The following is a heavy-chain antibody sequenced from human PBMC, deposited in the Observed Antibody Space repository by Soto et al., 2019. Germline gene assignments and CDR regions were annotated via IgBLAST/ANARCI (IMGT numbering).Heavy chain of an antibody. V-gene: IGHV3-74*01. CDR3: ARAGSLGDNDGNWFDP. J-gene: IGHJ5*02. D-gene: IGHD3-16*01. CDR1: TFIFSTYW. CDR2: IKSDGSST. Sequence: HRGSLRLSCAAPTFIFSTYWMTWVRQAPGKGLVWVSHIKSDGSSTSYADSVKGRFTISRDNAKNTLYLQMNSLRAEDTAVYYCARAGSLGDNDGNWFDPWGQGTLVTVSS.